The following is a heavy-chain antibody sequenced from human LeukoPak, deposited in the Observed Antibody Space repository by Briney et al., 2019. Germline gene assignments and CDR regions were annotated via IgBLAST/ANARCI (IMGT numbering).Heavy chain of an antibody. J-gene: IGHJ5*02. CDR2: ISAYNGNT. CDR3: ARDFPYNYGSGSPSNWFDP. Sequence: ASVKVSCKTSGYTFTSYDINWVRQAPGQGVEWMGWISAYNGNTNYAQKLQGRVTMTTDTSRSTGYMELRSLRSDDTAVYYCARDFPYNYGSGSPSNWFDPWGQGTLVTVSS. D-gene: IGHD3-10*01. V-gene: IGHV1-18*01. CDR1: GYTFTSYD.